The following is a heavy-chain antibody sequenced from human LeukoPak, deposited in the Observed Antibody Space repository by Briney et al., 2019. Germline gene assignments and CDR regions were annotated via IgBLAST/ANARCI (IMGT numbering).Heavy chain of an antibody. CDR1: GGSISSSSYY. D-gene: IGHD6-13*01. V-gene: IGHV4-39*07. Sequence: SETLSLTCTVSGGSISSSSYYWGWIRQPPGKGLEWIGSIYYSGSTYYNPSLKSRVTISVDKSKNQFSLKLSSVTAADTAVYYCAREGIAAAGTGEAFDIWGQGTMVTVSS. CDR2: IYYSGST. J-gene: IGHJ3*02. CDR3: AREGIAAAGTGEAFDI.